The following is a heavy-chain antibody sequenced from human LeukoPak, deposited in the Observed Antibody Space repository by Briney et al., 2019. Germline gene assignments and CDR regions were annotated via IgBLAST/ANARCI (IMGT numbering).Heavy chain of an antibody. CDR1: GGTFSSYA. Sequence: GSSVKVSCRASGGTFSSYAISWVRQAPGQGLEWMGGIIPIFGTANYAQKFQGRVTITTDESTSTAYMELSSLRSEDTAVYYCARGRGHNWNYGDAFDIWGQGTMVTVSS. CDR2: IIPIFGTA. D-gene: IGHD1-7*01. V-gene: IGHV1-69*05. J-gene: IGHJ3*02. CDR3: ARGRGHNWNYGDAFDI.